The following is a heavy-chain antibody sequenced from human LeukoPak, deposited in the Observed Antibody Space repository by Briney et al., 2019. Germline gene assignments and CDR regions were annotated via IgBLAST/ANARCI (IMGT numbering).Heavy chain of an antibody. CDR2: IKQDGSEK. J-gene: IGHJ6*03. D-gene: IGHD4-23*01. Sequence: GGSLRLSCAASGFTFSSYWMSWVHQAPGKGLEWVANIKQDGSEKYYVDSVKGRFTISRDNAKNSLYLQMNSLRAEDTAVYYCARDDAGNTNFNQGPAVYYYYYYMDVWGKGTTVTVSS. V-gene: IGHV3-7*01. CDR1: GFTFSSYW. CDR3: ARDDAGNTNFNQGPAVYYYYYYMDV.